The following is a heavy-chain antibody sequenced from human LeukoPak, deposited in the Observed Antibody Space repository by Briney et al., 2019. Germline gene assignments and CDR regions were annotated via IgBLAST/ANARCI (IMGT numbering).Heavy chain of an antibody. Sequence: ASVKVSCKASGYTFTSYYMHWVRQAPGQGLEWMGIINPSGGSTSYAQKFQGRVTMTRDTPTSTVYMELSSLRSEDTAVYYCAREGSEVRGVILNYYFDYWGQGTLVTVSS. CDR3: AREGSEVRGVILNYYFDY. CDR1: GYTFTSYY. D-gene: IGHD3-10*01. CDR2: INPSGGST. V-gene: IGHV1-46*01. J-gene: IGHJ4*02.